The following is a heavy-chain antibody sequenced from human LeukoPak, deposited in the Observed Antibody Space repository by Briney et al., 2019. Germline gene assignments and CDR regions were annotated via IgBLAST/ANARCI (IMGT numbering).Heavy chain of an antibody. CDR1: GFTLSSYG. J-gene: IGHJ4*02. D-gene: IGHD3-22*01. CDR3: ARVVNEKINSGYYSDY. CDR2: MSYDGRNK. V-gene: IGHV3-30*03. Sequence: GKSLRLSCAASGFTLSSYGMHWVRQAPGKGLEWVAVMSYDGRNKEYADSVNGRFTISRDNAKSSLYLQMNSLRAEDTAVYYCARVVNEKINSGYYSDYWGQGTLVTVSS.